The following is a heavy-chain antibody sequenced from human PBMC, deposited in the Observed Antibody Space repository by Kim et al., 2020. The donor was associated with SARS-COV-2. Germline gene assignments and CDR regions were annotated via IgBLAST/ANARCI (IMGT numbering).Heavy chain of an antibody. CDR1: YY. CDR3: ARDALLWFGELTAFDP. Sequence: YYWGWIRQPPGKGLEWIGSIYYSGSTYYNPSLKSRVTISVDTSKNQFSLKMSSVTAADTAVYYCARDALLWFGELTAFDPWGQGTLVTVS. V-gene: IGHV4-39*07. J-gene: IGHJ5*02. CDR2: IYYSGST. D-gene: IGHD3-10*01.